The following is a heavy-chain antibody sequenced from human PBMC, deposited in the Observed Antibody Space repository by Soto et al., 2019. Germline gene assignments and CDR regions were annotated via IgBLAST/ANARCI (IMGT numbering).Heavy chain of an antibody. D-gene: IGHD3-10*01. Sequence: ASVKVSCKASGYTFTGYYIHWVRQAPGQGLEWMGWINPNSGGTNYAQKFQGRVTMTRDTSISTAYMELSRLRSDDTAVYYCARGPITMVRGARTGPFDYWGQGTLVTVSS. V-gene: IGHV1-2*02. CDR3: ARGPITMVRGARTGPFDY. CDR2: INPNSGGT. J-gene: IGHJ4*02. CDR1: GYTFTGYY.